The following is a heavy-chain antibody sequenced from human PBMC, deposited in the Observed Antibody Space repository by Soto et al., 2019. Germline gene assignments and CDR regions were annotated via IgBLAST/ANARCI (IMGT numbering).Heavy chain of an antibody. CDR2: IYYSSRT. J-gene: IGHJ4*02. CDR1: GGSISSGGYF. CDR3: AGFAMGENPNSGSWYYFDF. V-gene: IGHV4-31*03. D-gene: IGHD3-16*01. Sequence: PSETLSLTCNVSGGSISSGGYFWGWIRQHPGKGQEWIGPIYYSSRTYSNPSLKRRLLIAADTSKNQISLMLTSVTAADTAVYYCAGFAMGENPNSGSWYYFDFWGQGILVTVSS.